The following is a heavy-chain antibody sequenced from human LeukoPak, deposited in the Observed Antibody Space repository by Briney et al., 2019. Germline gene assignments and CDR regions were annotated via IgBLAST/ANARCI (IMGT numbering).Heavy chain of an antibody. CDR1: GGSISSYY. CDR3: ARSVDTAMVPYFDY. Sequence: SETLSLTCTVSGGSISSYYWSWIRQPPGKGLEWIGHIYYSGSTNYNPSLKSRATISVDTSKNQFSLKLSSVTAADTAVHYCARSVDTAMVPYFDYWGQGTLVTVSS. V-gene: IGHV4-59*13. J-gene: IGHJ4*02. CDR2: IYYSGST. D-gene: IGHD5-18*01.